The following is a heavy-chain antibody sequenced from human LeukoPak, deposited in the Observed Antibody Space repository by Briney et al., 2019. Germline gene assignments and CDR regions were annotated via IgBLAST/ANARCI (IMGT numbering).Heavy chain of an antibody. V-gene: IGHV1-8*01. D-gene: IGHD5-24*01. J-gene: IGHJ4*02. CDR2: TSPNSGNT. Sequence: GASVKVSCKASGYTFTSYDINWVRQATGQGLEWMGWTSPNSGNTGYAQKFQGRVTMTRNTSISTAYMELSSLRSEDTAVYYCARTYGRDGYNYNYWGQGTLVTVSS. CDR3: ARTYGRDGYNYNY. CDR1: GYTFTSYD.